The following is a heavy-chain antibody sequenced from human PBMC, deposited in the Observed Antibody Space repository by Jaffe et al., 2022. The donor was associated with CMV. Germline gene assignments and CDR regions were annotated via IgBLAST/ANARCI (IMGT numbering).Heavy chain of an antibody. CDR1: GFTFSSYE. Sequence: EVQLVESGGGLVQPGGSLRLSCAASGFTFSSYEMNWVRQAPGKGLEWVSYISSSGSTIYYADSVKGRFTISRDNAKNSLYLQMNSLRAEDTAVYYCARSSSGTYYYDSSGYYRPFDIWGQGTMVTVSS. V-gene: IGHV3-48*03. D-gene: IGHD3-22*01. CDR2: ISSSGSTI. J-gene: IGHJ3*02. CDR3: ARSSSGTYYYDSSGYYRPFDI.